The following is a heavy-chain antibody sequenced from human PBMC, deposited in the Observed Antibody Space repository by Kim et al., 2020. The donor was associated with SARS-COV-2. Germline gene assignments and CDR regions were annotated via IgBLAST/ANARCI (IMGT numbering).Heavy chain of an antibody. CDR2: ISSTGTAT. V-gene: IGHV3-11*01. J-gene: IGHJ4*02. Sequence: GGSLRLSCAASGLTFSDYYMSWIRQAPGKGLEFVSFISSTGTATYYADSVKGRFTISRDNTNNSLYLQMNSLRAEDTAVYYCARESRGVVVTGPAYWGQGTLVTVPS. CDR1: GLTFSDYY. D-gene: IGHD2-2*01. CDR3: ARESRGVVVTGPAY.